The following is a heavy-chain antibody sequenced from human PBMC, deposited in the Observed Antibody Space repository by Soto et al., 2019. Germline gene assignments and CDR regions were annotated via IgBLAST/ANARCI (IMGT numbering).Heavy chain of an antibody. Sequence: SETLSLTCIVSGVSISTYYWSWIRQPPGKGLEWIGYIYYSGSTKYNPSLKSRVTMSGDTSKNQFSLELSSVTAADTAIYYCARDVSIPTEASRWFDPWGQGILVTVPQ. CDR1: GVSISTYY. V-gene: IGHV4-59*01. CDR2: IYYSGST. J-gene: IGHJ5*02. CDR3: ARDVSIPTEASRWFDP. D-gene: IGHD6-6*01.